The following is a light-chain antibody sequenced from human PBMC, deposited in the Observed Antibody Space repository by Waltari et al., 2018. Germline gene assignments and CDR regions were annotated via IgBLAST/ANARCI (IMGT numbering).Light chain of an antibody. V-gene: IGKV3-11*01. CDR3: QQRSNWPGT. CDR2: DVS. Sequence: EIVLTQSPATLSLSPGERATLPCRASQSLRRYLAWYQQKPGQAPRLLIYDVSNRATGIPARFSGSGSGTDFTLTISSLEPEDFAVYYCQQRSNWPGTFGQGTRVEIK. J-gene: IGKJ1*01. CDR1: QSLRRY.